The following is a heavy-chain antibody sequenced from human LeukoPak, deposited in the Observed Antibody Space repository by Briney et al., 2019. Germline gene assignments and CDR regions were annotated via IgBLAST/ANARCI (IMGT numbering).Heavy chain of an antibody. CDR1: GGSISSYY. Sequence: PSETLSLTCTVSGGSISSYYWSWIRQPPGKGLEWIGYTHYSGSTNYNPSLKSRVTISVDTSKNQFSLKLSSVTAADTAVYYCARGPEYYYYYYMDVWGKGTTVTVSS. CDR2: THYSGST. V-gene: IGHV4-59*01. CDR3: ARGPEYYYYYYMDV. J-gene: IGHJ6*03.